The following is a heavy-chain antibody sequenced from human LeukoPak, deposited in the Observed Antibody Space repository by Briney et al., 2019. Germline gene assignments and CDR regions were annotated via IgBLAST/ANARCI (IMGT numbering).Heavy chain of an antibody. Sequence: ASVTVSCKASGYTFTGYYMHWVRQAPGQGREWMGWINPNSGGTNYAQKFQGRVTMTRDTSVSTAYMELSRLRSDDTAVYYCARVQLSGYSGYDFDYWGQGTLVTVSS. J-gene: IGHJ4*02. D-gene: IGHD5-12*01. CDR2: INPNSGGT. CDR1: GYTFTGYY. V-gene: IGHV1-2*02. CDR3: ARVQLSGYSGYDFDY.